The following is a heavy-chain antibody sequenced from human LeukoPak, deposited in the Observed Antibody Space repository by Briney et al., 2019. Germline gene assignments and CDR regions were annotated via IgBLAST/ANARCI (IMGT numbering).Heavy chain of an antibody. Sequence: GGSLRLSSTTSGFTFGDYAMSWVRQAPGKGLEWVSFIRRKAHGGTTEYAASVKGRFSSSRDDSKSIAYLQMNSLKTEDTAVYFCTRVTYYYDNSGYFHFDSWGQGSLVTVSS. V-gene: IGHV3-49*04. CDR1: GFTFGDYA. J-gene: IGHJ4*02. CDR2: IRRKAHGGTT. CDR3: TRVTYYYDNSGYFHFDS. D-gene: IGHD3-22*01.